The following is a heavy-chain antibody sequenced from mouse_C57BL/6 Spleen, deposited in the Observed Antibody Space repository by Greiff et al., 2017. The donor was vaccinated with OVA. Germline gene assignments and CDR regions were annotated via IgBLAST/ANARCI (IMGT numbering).Heavy chain of an antibody. CDR3: ARRVYYYGGFDY. J-gene: IGHJ2*01. CDR2: ISDGGSYT. V-gene: IGHV5-4*01. D-gene: IGHD1-1*01. Sequence: DVHLVESGGGLVKPGGSLKLSCAASGFTFSSYAMSWVRQTPEKRLEWVATISDGGSYTYYPDNVKGRFTISRDNAKNNLYLQMSHLKSEDTAMYYCARRVYYYGGFDYWGQGTTLTVSS. CDR1: GFTFSSYA.